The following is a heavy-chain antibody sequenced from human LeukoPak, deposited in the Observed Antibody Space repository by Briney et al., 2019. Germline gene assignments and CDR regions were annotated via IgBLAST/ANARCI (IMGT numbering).Heavy chain of an antibody. J-gene: IGHJ5*02. Sequence: GASVKVSCKASGHTFTSYAMHWVRQAPGQRLEWMGWINAGNGNTKYSQKFQGRVTITRDTSASTAYMELSSLRSEDTAVYYCARPASPGYYYDTWFDPWGQGTLVTVSS. D-gene: IGHD3-22*01. CDR1: GHTFTSYA. CDR2: INAGNGNT. CDR3: ARPASPGYYYDTWFDP. V-gene: IGHV1-3*01.